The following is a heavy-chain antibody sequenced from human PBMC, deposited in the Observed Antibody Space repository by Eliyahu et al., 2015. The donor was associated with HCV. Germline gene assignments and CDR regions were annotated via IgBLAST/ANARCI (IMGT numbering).Heavy chain of an antibody. J-gene: IGHJ2*01. CDR2: ISXSGSRT. V-gene: IGHV3-23*01. CDR3: ARRSSASDWNWYFDL. Sequence: EVQLLESGGXLVQPGGSLRLSCAASGFTFSSYAXYWVRQPPGKGLEWVSXISXSGSRTFYADSVKGRFTISRDNSKNTLYLQMNSLRVEDTAVYYCARRSSASDWNWYFDLWGRGTLVPVSS. D-gene: IGHD6-19*01. CDR1: GFTFSSYA.